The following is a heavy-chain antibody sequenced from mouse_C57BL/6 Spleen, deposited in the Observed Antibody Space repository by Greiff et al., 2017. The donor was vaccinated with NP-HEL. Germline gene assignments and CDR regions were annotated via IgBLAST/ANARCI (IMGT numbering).Heavy chain of an antibody. Sequence: EVKLMESGGDLVKPGGSLKLSCAASGFTFSSYGMSWVRQTPDKRLEWVATISSGGSYTYYPDSVKGRFTISRDNAKNTLYLQMSSLKSEDTAMYYCARHAYSNYGDYYAMDYWGQGTSVTVSS. D-gene: IGHD2-5*01. CDR3: ARHAYSNYGDYYAMDY. J-gene: IGHJ4*01. CDR2: ISSGGSYT. CDR1: GFTFSSYG. V-gene: IGHV5-6*01.